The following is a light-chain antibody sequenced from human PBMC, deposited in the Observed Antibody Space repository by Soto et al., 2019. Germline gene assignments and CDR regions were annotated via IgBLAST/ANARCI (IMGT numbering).Light chain of an antibody. CDR2: GNN. V-gene: IGLV1-40*01. CDR1: SSNIGAGFD. J-gene: IGLJ1*01. CDR3: QSYDSTLSDRYV. Sequence: QSVLTQPPSVSGAPGQRVTISCTGSSSNIGAGFDVHWYQQRPGTAPKLLIFGNNNRPSGVPDRFSGSKSGTSASLAITGLHAEDEGDYYCQSYDSTLSDRYVFGTGTKLTVL.